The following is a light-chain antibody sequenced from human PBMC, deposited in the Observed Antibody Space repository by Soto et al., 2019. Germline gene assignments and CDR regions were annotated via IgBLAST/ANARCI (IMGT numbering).Light chain of an antibody. CDR1: QSVSSNY. J-gene: IGKJ2*01. CDR2: GAS. Sequence: ETVLKPSPGTLSLSPGERATLSCRASQSVSSNYLAWYQQKHGQAPTLLIYGASRGAAGIPDSFSGSGSGTDFTLTISRREPEDFAVYFCQYYGRSPMFTFGQGTKLEIK. CDR3: QYYGRSPMFT. V-gene: IGKV3-20*01.